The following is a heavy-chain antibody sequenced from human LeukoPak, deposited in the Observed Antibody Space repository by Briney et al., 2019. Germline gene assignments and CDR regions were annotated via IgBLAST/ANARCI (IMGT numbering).Heavy chain of an antibody. V-gene: IGHV3-23*01. CDR1: GFTFSSYA. Sequence: GGSQRLSCAASGFTFSSYAMSWVRQAPGKGLEWVSAISGSGGSTYYADSVRGRFTISRDNSKNTLYLQMNSLRAEDTAVYYCAKDIRTDQYYFDYWGQGTLVTVSS. J-gene: IGHJ4*02. CDR3: AKDIRTDQYYFDY. D-gene: IGHD3/OR15-3a*01. CDR2: ISGSGGST.